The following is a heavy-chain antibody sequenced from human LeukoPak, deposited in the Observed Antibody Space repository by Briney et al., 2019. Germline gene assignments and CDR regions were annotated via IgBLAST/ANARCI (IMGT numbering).Heavy chain of an antibody. J-gene: IGHJ4*02. CDR1: GFTFSSYS. CDR3: ARYITMVRGSTHPFDY. Sequence: GGSLRLSCAASGFTFSSYSMNWVRQAPGKGLEWVSSISSSSSYIYYADSVKGRFTISRDNAKNSLYLQMNGLRAEDTAVYYCARYITMVRGSTHPFDYWGQGTLVTVSS. CDR2: ISSSSSYI. D-gene: IGHD3-10*01. V-gene: IGHV3-21*01.